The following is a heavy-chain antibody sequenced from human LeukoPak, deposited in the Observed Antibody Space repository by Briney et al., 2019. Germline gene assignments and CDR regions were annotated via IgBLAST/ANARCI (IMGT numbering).Heavy chain of an antibody. Sequence: PSETLSLTCTVSGGSISSSSYYWGWIRQPPGKGLEWIGSIYYSGSTYYNPSLKSRVTISVDTSKNQFSLKLSSVTAADTAVYYCARVNYYDSSGYLTGNLEFDYWGQGTLVTVSS. CDR1: GGSISSSSYY. CDR3: ARVNYYDSSGYLTGNLEFDY. J-gene: IGHJ4*02. D-gene: IGHD3-22*01. V-gene: IGHV4-39*07. CDR2: IYYSGST.